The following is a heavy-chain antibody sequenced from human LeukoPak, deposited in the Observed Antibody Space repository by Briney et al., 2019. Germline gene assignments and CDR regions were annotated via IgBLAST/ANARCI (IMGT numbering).Heavy chain of an antibody. J-gene: IGHJ4*02. CDR2: IYDSGST. V-gene: IGHV4-39*07. CDR3: ARINYYDGDDY. Sequence: SETLSLTCTVSGGSIRSSYYYWGWIRQPPGKGLEWIGSIYDSGSTYYNPSLKSRVTISVDTSKNQFSLKLSSVTAADTAVYYCARINYYDGDDYWGQGTLVTVSS. CDR1: GGSIRSSYYY. D-gene: IGHD3-16*01.